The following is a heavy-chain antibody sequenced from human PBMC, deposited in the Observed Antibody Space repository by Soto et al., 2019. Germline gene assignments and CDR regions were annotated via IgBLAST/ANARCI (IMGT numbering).Heavy chain of an antibody. CDR3: ARDSEAKLSSS. J-gene: IGHJ4*02. Sequence: SVKVSGKASGGTFSSCRLNWVRQARGQGLEWLGGIVPIYRTADYAQKFQGRVTITADESTRTVYLELSSLKSQDTALYYCARDSEAKLSSSWGQGTLVTVSS. V-gene: IGHV1-69*13. CDR1: GGTFSSCR. D-gene: IGHD6-13*01. CDR2: IVPIYRTA.